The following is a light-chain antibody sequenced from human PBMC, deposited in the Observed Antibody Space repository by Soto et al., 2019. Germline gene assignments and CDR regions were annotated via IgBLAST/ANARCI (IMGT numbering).Light chain of an antibody. V-gene: IGKV3-20*01. CDR1: QSVTNNY. CDR3: QQCARSPLT. CDR2: DAS. Sequence: EIVLTQSPGTLSLSPGERATLSCRASQSVTNNYLAWYQQKPGQAPRLLIDDASRRATGIPDWFIGSGSGTDFTLTISRLEPEDFAVYYCQQCARSPLTFGQGTKVEIK. J-gene: IGKJ1*01.